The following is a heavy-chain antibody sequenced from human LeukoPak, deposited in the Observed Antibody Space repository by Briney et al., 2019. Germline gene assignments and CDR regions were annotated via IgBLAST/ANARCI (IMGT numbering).Heavy chain of an antibody. CDR2: ISGSGGST. Sequence: QPGGSLRLSCAASGFTFSSYAMSWVRQAPGRGLEWVSAISGSGGSTYYADSVKGRFTISRDNSKNTLYLQMNSLRAEDTAVYYCAKAIGSVTLPLLVVWDYWGQGTLVTVSS. CDR3: AKAIGSVTLPLLVVWDY. CDR1: GFTFSSYA. J-gene: IGHJ4*02. D-gene: IGHD2-2*01. V-gene: IGHV3-23*01.